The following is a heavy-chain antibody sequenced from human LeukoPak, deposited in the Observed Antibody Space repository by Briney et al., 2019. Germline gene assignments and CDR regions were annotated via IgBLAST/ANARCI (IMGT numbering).Heavy chain of an antibody. D-gene: IGHD4-23*01. CDR1: GGSFSGYY. J-gene: IGHJ6*02. CDR3: ARGRWSYYYYYGMDV. Sequence: SETLSLTCAVYGGSFSGYYWSWIRQPPGKGLEWIGEINHSGSTNYNPSLKSQVTISVDTSKNQFSLKLSSVTAADTAVYYCARGRWSYYYYYGMDVWGQGTTVTVSS. V-gene: IGHV4-34*01. CDR2: INHSGST.